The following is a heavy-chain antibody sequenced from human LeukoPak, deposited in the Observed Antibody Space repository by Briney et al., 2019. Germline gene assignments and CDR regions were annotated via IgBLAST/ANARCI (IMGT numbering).Heavy chain of an antibody. CDR1: GFTFSSYG. J-gene: IGHJ6*02. V-gene: IGHV3-30*18. CDR3: AKDFSAAAPRYYYYGMDV. CDR2: ISYDGGNK. Sequence: GGSLRLSCAASGFTFSSYGMHWVRQAPGKGLEWVAVISYDGGNKYYADSVKGRFTISRDNSKNTLYLQMNSLRAEDTAVYYCAKDFSAAAPRYYYYGMDVWGQGTTVPVSS. D-gene: IGHD6-13*01.